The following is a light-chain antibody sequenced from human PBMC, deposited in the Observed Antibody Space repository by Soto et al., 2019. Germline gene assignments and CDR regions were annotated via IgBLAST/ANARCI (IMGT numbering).Light chain of an antibody. V-gene: IGLV1-40*01. CDR3: QSYENSRTGFYV. CDR2: GNT. CDR1: SSDIGAGFD. J-gene: IGLJ1*01. Sequence: QSVLTQPRSVSGAPGQRVTICCTGSSSDIGAGFDVHWYQHLPGTAPKLLIYGNTNRPSGVPGRFSGSKSGTSASLVITGLQAEDEADYYCQSYENSRTGFYVFGTGTKLTVL.